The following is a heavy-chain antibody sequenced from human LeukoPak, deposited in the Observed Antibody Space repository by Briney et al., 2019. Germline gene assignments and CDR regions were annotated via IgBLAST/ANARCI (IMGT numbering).Heavy chain of an antibody. CDR3: AKDSPSPGLRNWFDP. D-gene: IGHD4-17*01. V-gene: IGHV3-30-3*01. CDR2: ISYDGSSK. Sequence: GGSLRLSCAASGFTFSSYAIHWVRQAPGEGLEWVAVISYDGSSKFYADSVKGRFTISRDNSKNTLYLQMNSLRAEDTAVYYCAKDSPSPGLRNWFDPWGQGTLVTVSS. CDR1: GFTFSSYA. J-gene: IGHJ5*02.